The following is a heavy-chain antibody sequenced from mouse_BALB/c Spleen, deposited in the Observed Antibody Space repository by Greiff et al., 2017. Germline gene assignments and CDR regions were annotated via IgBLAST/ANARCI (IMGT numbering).Heavy chain of an antibody. CDR3: ARDDYGSSYAMDY. V-gene: IGHV2-9*02. Sequence: VKLVESGPGLVAPSQSLSITCTVSGFSLTSYGVHWVRQPPGKGLEWLGVIWAGGSTNYNSALMSRLSISKDNSKSQVFLKMNSLQTDDTAMYYCARDDYGSSYAMDYWGQGTSVTVSS. CDR2: IWAGGST. D-gene: IGHD1-1*01. J-gene: IGHJ4*01. CDR1: GFSLTSYG.